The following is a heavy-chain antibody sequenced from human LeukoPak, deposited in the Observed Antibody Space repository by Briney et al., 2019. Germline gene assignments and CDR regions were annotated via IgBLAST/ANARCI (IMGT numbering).Heavy chain of an antibody. D-gene: IGHD3-10*01. CDR3: ASAKDLLWFGDGTLEYFDY. CDR2: INHSGST. CDR1: GGPFSGYY. J-gene: IGHJ4*02. V-gene: IGHV4-34*01. Sequence: SETLSLTCAVYGGPFSGYYWSWIRQPPGKGLEWIGEINHSGSTNYNPSLKSRVTISVDTSKNQFSLKLSSVTAADTAVYYCASAKDLLWFGDGTLEYFDYWGQGTLVTVSS.